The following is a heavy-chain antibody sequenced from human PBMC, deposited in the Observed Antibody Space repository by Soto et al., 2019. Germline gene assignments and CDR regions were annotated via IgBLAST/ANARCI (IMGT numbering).Heavy chain of an antibody. D-gene: IGHD1-26*01. CDR2: ISYSGNT. CDR3: ARVLGGSSLFDC. J-gene: IGHJ4*02. CDR1: GGSISSDY. V-gene: IGHV4-59*01. Sequence: SETLSLTCTVSGGSISSDYWSWIRQPPGKGLEWIGYISYSGNTNYNPSLKSLVTISVDTSKKQFSLKLRSVTAADTAVYYCARVLGGSSLFDCWCQRMLVTASS.